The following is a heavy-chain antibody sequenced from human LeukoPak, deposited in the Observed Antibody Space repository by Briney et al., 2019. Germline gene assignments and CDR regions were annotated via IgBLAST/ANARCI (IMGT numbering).Heavy chain of an antibody. CDR2: ISGSGGST. CDR1: GFTFSSYA. V-gene: IGHV3-23*01. CDR3: AKRAKNYDYVWGSYPLGY. D-gene: IGHD3-16*02. Sequence: TGGSLRLSYAASGFTFSSYAMSWVRQAPGKGLEWVSAISGSGGSTYYADPVKGRFTISRDNSKNTLYLQMNSLRAEDTAVYYCAKRAKNYDYVWGSYPLGYWGQGTLVTVSS. J-gene: IGHJ4*02.